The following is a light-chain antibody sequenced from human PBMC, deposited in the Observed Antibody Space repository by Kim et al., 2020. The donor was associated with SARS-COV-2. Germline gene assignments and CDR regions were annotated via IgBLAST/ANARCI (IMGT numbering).Light chain of an antibody. CDR2: GAS. V-gene: IGKV3-20*01. CDR3: QQYGSSPPYT. J-gene: IGKJ2*01. CDR1: QSVSSSY. Sequence: EIVLTQSPGTLSLSPGERATLSCRASQSVSSSYLAWYQQKPGQAPRLLIYGASSRATGIPDRFSGSGSGTDFTLTISRLEPEDFAVYYWQQYGSSPPYTFGQETKREI.